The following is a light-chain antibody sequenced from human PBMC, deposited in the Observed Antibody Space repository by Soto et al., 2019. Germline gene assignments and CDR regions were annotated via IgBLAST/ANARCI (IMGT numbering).Light chain of an antibody. CDR3: QQYGRTSWT. CDR2: GAS. Sequence: EIVLTQSPGTLSLSPGEGATLSCRASQSVSTNFFAWYQQKPGQAPRLLIYGASTRATGIPDRFXGSGSGXXXXXXXXXLEPEDFAVYYCQQYGRTSWTFGQGTKVEI. J-gene: IGKJ1*01. CDR1: QSVSTNF. V-gene: IGKV3-20*01.